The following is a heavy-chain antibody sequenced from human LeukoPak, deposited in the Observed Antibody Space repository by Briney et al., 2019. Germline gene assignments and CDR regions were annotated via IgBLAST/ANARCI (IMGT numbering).Heavy chain of an antibody. V-gene: IGHV3-30*02. Sequence: GGSLRLSCAASGFTFSSYGMHWVRQAPGKGLEWVAFIRYDGSNKYYADSVKGRFTISRDNSKNTLYLQMNSLRAEDTAVYYCASSAELLFHRSYYFDYWGQGTLVTVSS. CDR2: IRYDGSNK. D-gene: IGHD2-21*02. CDR1: GFTFSSYG. CDR3: ASSAELLFHRSYYFDY. J-gene: IGHJ4*02.